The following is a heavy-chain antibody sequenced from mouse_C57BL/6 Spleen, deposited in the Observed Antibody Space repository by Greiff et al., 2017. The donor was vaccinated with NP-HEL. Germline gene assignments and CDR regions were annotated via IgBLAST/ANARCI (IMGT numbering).Heavy chain of an antibody. D-gene: IGHD2-1*01. Sequence: VQLQQPGTELVKPGASVKLSCKASGYTFTSYWMHWVKQRPGQGLEWIGNINPSNGGTNYNEKFKSKATLTVDKSSSTAYMQLSSLTSEDSAVYYWAREGVYYGNHWYFDVWGTGTTVTVSS. CDR3: AREGVYYGNHWYFDV. CDR1: GYTFTSYW. CDR2: INPSNGGT. J-gene: IGHJ1*03. V-gene: IGHV1-53*01.